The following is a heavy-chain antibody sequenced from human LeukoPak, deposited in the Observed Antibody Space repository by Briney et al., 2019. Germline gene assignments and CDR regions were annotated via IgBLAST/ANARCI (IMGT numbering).Heavy chain of an antibody. CDR2: IYHTGNT. V-gene: IGHV4-4*02. J-gene: IGHJ3*02. CDR3: ASLPLGYCSSTSCHHDAFDI. D-gene: IGHD2-2*01. CDR1: GGSLSSSNW. Sequence: SETLSLTCDVSGGSLSSSNWWNWVRPPPGKGLEWIGEIYHTGNTNYNPSLKSRVTISVDKSKNQFSLDLGSVTAADTAVYYCASLPLGYCSSTSCHHDAFDIWGQGTMVTVSS.